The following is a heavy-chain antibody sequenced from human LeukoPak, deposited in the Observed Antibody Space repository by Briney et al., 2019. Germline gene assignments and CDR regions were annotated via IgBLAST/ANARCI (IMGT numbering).Heavy chain of an antibody. J-gene: IGHJ4*02. V-gene: IGHV1-8*01. CDR1: GYTFTSYD. Sequence: ASVKVSCKASGYTFTSYDINWVRQATGQGLEWMGWMSPNSGNTGYEQKFQGRVTMTRNTSISTAYMELSSLRSDDTAVYYCARGYDIGWTPLGYWGQGTLVTVSS. D-gene: IGHD6-19*01. CDR2: MSPNSGNT. CDR3: ARGYDIGWTPLGY.